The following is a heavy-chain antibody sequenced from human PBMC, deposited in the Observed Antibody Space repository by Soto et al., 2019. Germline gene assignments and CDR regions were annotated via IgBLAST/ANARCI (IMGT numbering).Heavy chain of an antibody. D-gene: IGHD3-16*01. V-gene: IGHV4-34*02. Sequence: QVHLQQWGAGLLRPSETLSLTCAVYGGSLSSYYWNWIRQSPGKGLEWIAEVHHSGSTNYNPSLKGRITLSMATSKGHFSLNLSSVTAADTAVYYCGGGGDWFAPWGQGALVTVSS. CDR1: GGSLSSYY. CDR2: VHHSGST. J-gene: IGHJ5*02. CDR3: GGGGDWFAP.